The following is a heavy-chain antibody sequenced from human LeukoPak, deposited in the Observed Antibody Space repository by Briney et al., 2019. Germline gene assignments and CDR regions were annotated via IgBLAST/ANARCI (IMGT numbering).Heavy chain of an antibody. CDR2: INPNSGGT. D-gene: IGHD2-15*01. V-gene: IGHV1-2*02. CDR3: ARDQDIVVVVGASPLYYYYGMDV. CDR1: GYTFTGYY. Sequence: ASVKVSCKASGYTFTGYYMHWVREAPGQGLEWMGWINPNSGGTNYAQKFQRRVTMTRDTSISTAYMELSRLRSDDAAVYYCARDQDIVVVVGASPLYYYYGMDVWGQGTTVTVSS. J-gene: IGHJ6*02.